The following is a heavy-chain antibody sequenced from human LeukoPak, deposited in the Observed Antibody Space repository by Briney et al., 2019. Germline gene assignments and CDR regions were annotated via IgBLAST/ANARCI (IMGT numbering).Heavy chain of an antibody. D-gene: IGHD3-22*01. Sequence: EASVKVSCKASGYTFTGYYIHWVRQAPGQSLEWMGWVTPNTGGTNYAQKFQGRVTMTRDTSTSTVYMELSSLRSEDTAVYYCAREGYHDSSGYPLGYWGQGTLVTVSS. CDR3: AREGYHDSSGYPLGY. CDR2: VTPNTGGT. V-gene: IGHV1-2*02. CDR1: GYTFTGYY. J-gene: IGHJ4*02.